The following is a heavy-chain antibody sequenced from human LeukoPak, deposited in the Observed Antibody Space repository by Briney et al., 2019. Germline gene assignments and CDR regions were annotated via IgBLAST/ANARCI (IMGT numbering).Heavy chain of an antibody. CDR3: ARQGWDIVVVVAANDY. CDR1: GFIFSNYW. V-gene: IGHV3-7*01. J-gene: IGHJ4*02. CDR2: IKQWGSEK. Sequence: GGSLRLSCAASGFIFSNYWMSWVRQAPGKGLEWVANIKQWGSEKYYVDSVKGRFTISRDNAKNSLYLQMNSLRAEDTAVYYCARQGWDIVVVVAANDYWGQGTLVTVSS. D-gene: IGHD2-15*01.